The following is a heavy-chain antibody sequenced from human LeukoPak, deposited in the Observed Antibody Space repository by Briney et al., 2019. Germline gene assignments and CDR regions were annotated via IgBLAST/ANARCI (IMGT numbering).Heavy chain of an antibody. Sequence: SETLSLTCAVSGGSISSGGYSWSWIRQPPGKGLEWIGYIYHSGSTYYNPSLKSRVTISVDRSKNQFSLKLSSVTAADTAVYYCARGPLVSSGSYPLDYWGQGTLVTVSS. D-gene: IGHD1-26*01. CDR3: ARGPLVSSGSYPLDY. V-gene: IGHV4-30-2*01. CDR1: GGSISSGGYS. J-gene: IGHJ4*02. CDR2: IYHSGST.